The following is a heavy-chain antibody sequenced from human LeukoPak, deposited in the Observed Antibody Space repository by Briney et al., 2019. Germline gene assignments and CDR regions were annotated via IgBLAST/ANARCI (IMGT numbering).Heavy chain of an antibody. D-gene: IGHD3-10*01. V-gene: IGHV3-23*01. CDR2: ISGSGGST. CDR1: GFTFSSYA. CDR3: ARGPIYGSGSYFDY. Sequence: GGSLRLSCAASGFTFSSYAMSWVRQAPGKGLEGVSAISGSGGSTYYADSVKGRFTISRDNSKNTLYLQMNSLRAEDTAVYYCARGPIYGSGSYFDYWGQGTLVTVSS. J-gene: IGHJ4*02.